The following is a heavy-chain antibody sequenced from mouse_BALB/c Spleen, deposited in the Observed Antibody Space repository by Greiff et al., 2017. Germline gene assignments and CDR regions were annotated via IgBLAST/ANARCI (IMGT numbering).Heavy chain of an antibody. Sequence: EVQVVESGGGLVKPGGSLKLSCAASGFTFSSYAMSWVRQTPEKRLEWVASISSGGSTYYPDSVKGRFTISRDNARNILYLQMSSLRSEDTAMYYCARGEGLRFAYWGQGTLVTVSA. D-gene: IGHD2-4*01. J-gene: IGHJ3*01. CDR3: ARGEGLRFAY. V-gene: IGHV5-6-5*01. CDR2: ISSGGST. CDR1: GFTFSSYA.